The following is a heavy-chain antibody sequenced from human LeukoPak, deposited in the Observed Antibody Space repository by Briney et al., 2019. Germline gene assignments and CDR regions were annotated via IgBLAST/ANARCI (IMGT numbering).Heavy chain of an antibody. Sequence: SETLSLTCAVYGGSFSGYYWSWIRQPPGKGLEWIGEINHSGSTNYNPSLKSRVTISVDTSKNQFSLKLSSVTAADTAVYYCARTRPYDYYYYYMDVWGKGTTVTISS. CDR1: GGSFSGYY. D-gene: IGHD3-16*01. CDR2: INHSGST. CDR3: ARTRPYDYYYYYMDV. J-gene: IGHJ6*03. V-gene: IGHV4-34*01.